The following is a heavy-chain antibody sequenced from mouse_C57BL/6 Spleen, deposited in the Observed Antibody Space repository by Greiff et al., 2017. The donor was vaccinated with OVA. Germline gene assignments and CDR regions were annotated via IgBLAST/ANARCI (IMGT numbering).Heavy chain of an antibody. D-gene: IGHD2-4*01. CDR1: GFTFSSYA. CDR2: ISSGGDYI. V-gene: IGHV5-9-1*02. CDR3: TRVYDYDEFAY. J-gene: IGHJ3*01. Sequence: EVMLVESGEGLVKPGGSLKLSCAASGFTFSSYAMSWVRQTPEKRLEWVAYISSGGDYIYYADTVKGRFTISRDNARNTLYLQMSSLKSEDTAMYYCTRVYDYDEFAYWGQGTLVTVSA.